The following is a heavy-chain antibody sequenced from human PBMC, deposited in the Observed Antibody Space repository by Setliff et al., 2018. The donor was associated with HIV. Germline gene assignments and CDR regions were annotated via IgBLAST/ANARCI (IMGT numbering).Heavy chain of an antibody. V-gene: IGHV4-39*07. CDR1: GGSINITNFY. J-gene: IGHJ4*02. CDR3: ASWGAGSNSGFDY. Sequence: PSETLSLTCTVSGGSINITNFYWAWIRQPPGKGLEWLGSIYYSGTTYVHPSLKSRVTMSIDTFKSQFSLKLRSVNAADTAVYYCASWGAGSNSGFDYWGRGTLVTVSS. CDR2: IYYSGTT. D-gene: IGHD3-16*01.